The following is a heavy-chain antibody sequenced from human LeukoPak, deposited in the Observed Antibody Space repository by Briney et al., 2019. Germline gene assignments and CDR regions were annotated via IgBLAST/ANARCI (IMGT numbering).Heavy chain of an antibody. J-gene: IGHJ4*02. D-gene: IGHD3-10*01. V-gene: IGHV3-30*18. CDR2: ISYDGSNK. CDR1: GFTFSSYG. Sequence: GGSLRLSCAASGFTFSSYGMHWVRQAPGKGLEWVAVISYDGSNKYYTDSVNGRFTISRDNSKTALFLQMNSLRAEDTAVYYCAKEGYYGSGSFPDYWGQGTLVTVSS. CDR3: AKEGYYGSGSFPDY.